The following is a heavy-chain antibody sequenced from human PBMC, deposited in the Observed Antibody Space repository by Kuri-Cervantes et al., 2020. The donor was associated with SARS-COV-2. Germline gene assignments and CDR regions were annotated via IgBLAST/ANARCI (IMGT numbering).Heavy chain of an antibody. D-gene: IGHD3-3*01. CDR2: ISGSGGST. V-gene: IGHV3-23*01. Sequence: GESLKISLPSSGCTFSSYAMSWVRQAPGKGLEWVSAISGSGGSTYYADSVKGRFTISRDNSKNTLYLQVNSLRAEDTAVYYCAKEEGYGFWSGYYNSGEFDYWGQGTLVTVSS. CDR1: GCTFSSYA. J-gene: IGHJ4*02. CDR3: AKEEGYGFWSGYYNSGEFDY.